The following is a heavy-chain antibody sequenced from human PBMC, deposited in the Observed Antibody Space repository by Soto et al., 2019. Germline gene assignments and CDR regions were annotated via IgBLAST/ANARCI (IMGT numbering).Heavy chain of an antibody. V-gene: IGHV3-15*01. CDR1: GFTFSNAW. CDR3: TTDLVVAATLFDY. D-gene: IGHD2-15*01. CDR2: IKSKTDGGTT. Sequence: EGSLILSWAASGFTFSNAWMSWVRQAPGKGLEWVGRIKSKTDGGTTDYAAPVKGRFTISRDDSKNTLYLQMNSLKTEDTAVYYCTTDLVVAATLFDYWGQGTLVTVSS. J-gene: IGHJ4*02.